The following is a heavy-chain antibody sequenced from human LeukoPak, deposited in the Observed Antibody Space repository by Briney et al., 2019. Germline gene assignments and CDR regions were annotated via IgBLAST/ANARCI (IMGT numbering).Heavy chain of an antibody. J-gene: IGHJ4*02. CDR2: IRYDGSNK. CDR3: AKDLAYS. V-gene: IGHV3-30*02. CDR1: GFTFSNYW. Sequence: GGSLRLSCAAPGFTFSNYWMSWVRQAPGKGLEWVAFIRYDGSNKYYADSVKGRFTISRDNSKNTLYLQMNSLRAEDTAVYYCAKDLAYSWGQGTLVTVSS.